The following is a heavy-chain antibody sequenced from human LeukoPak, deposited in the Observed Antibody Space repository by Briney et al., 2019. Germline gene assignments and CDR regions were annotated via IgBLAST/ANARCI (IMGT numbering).Heavy chain of an antibody. V-gene: IGHV3-23*01. CDR1: GFSFSTCD. J-gene: IGHJ4*02. CDR2: ISDGGSYT. Sequence: GGALRISCSAAGFSFSTCDMRWVRQAPGKGLEWVAGISDGGSYTYYADSVKGRFTISRDNSKNTLSLQMNSLRADDTAVYYCAKEKKSGGWPLDYWGQGALVTVSS. CDR3: AKEKKSGGWPLDY. D-gene: IGHD2-15*01.